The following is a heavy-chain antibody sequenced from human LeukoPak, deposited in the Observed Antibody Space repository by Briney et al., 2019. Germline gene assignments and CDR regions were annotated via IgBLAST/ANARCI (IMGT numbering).Heavy chain of an antibody. V-gene: IGHV3-15*01. CDR3: TTFHRYLADY. Sequence: SWVRQAPGKGLEWVGRIKSKTDGGTTDYAAPVKGRFTISRDDSKNTLYLQMNSLKTEDTAVYYCTTFHRYLADYWGQGTLVTVSS. CDR2: IKSKTDGGTT. D-gene: IGHD3-16*02. J-gene: IGHJ4*02.